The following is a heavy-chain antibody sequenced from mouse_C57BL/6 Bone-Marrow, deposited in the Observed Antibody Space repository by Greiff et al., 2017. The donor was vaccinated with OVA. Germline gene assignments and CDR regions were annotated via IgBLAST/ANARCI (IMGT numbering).Heavy chain of an antibody. CDR1: GYTFTSYW. Sequence: QVQLQQPGAELVKPGASVKLSCKASGYTFTSYWMHWVKQRPGRGLEWIGRFDPNSGGTKYNEKFKSKATLTVDKPSSTAYMQLSSLTSEDSAVYYCAKSSTVVATRKYAMDYWGQGTSVTVSS. CDR3: AKSSTVVATRKYAMDY. V-gene: IGHV1-72*01. J-gene: IGHJ4*01. CDR2: FDPNSGGT. D-gene: IGHD1-1*01.